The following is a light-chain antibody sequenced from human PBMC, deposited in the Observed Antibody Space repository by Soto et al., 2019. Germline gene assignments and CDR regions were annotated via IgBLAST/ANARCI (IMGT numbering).Light chain of an antibody. J-gene: IGKJ4*01. CDR2: WSS. Sequence: DIVMTQSPDSLAVSLGERATINCKSSQGVLYTFNNKNYVAWYQQKPGQPPRLLFYWSSTRESGVPDRFSASGSGTDFTLTISSLQAEDVAVYYCQQYYRSPLTFGGGTKVDIK. CDR3: QQYYRSPLT. CDR1: QGVLYTFNNKNY. V-gene: IGKV4-1*01.